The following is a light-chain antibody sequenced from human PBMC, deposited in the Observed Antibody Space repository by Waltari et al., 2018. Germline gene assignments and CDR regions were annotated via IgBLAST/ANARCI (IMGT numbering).Light chain of an antibody. V-gene: IGLV2-23*01. Sequence: QSALTQPASVSGSPGQSITIPCTGTSRDVGRYNLVSRYQQHPGKAPKLMIYEGSKRPSGVSNRCSGSKSGNTASLTISGLQAEDEADYYCCSYAGSSTQVFGGGTKLTVL. CDR1: SRDVGRYNL. CDR2: EGS. CDR3: CSYAGSSTQV. J-gene: IGLJ2*01.